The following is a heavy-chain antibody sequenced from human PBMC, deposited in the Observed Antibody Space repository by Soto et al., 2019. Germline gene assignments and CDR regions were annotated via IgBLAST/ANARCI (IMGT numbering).Heavy chain of an antibody. Sequence: LRLSCAASGFTFSSYEMNWVRQAPGKGLEWVSYISSSGSTIYYADSVKGRFTISRDNAKNSLYLQMNSLRAEDTAVYYCARSITIPSYYYGMDVWGQGTTVTVSS. V-gene: IGHV3-48*03. CDR1: GFTFSSYE. J-gene: IGHJ6*02. CDR3: ARSITIPSYYYGMDV. CDR2: ISSSGSTI. D-gene: IGHD3-3*01.